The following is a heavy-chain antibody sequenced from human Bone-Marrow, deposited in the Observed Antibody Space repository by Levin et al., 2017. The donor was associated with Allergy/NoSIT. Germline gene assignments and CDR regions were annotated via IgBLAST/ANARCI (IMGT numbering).Heavy chain of an antibody. CDR2: FDPEEGET. CDR1: GNTLIDLS. V-gene: IGHV1-24*01. CDR3: AKGPDEASAGPFDY. J-gene: IGHJ4*02. Sequence: PEASVKVSCKVSGNTLIDLSMHWVRQAPGKGLEWMGGFDPEEGETIYAQNFQGRVTMTEDTSTDTAYMELSSLRSDDTAVYYCAKGPDEASAGPFDYWGQGTLVTVSS. D-gene: IGHD6-13*01.